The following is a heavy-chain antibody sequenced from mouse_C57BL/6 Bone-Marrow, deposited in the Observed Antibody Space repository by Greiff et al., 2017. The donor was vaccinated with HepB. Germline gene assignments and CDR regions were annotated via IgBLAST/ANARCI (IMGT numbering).Heavy chain of an antibody. J-gene: IGHJ4*01. CDR2: IYPGDGDT. D-gene: IGHD1-1*01. CDR3: ARFRANYYGSYYAMDY. CDR1: GYAFSSSW. V-gene: IGHV1-82*01. Sequence: QVQLQQSGPELVKPGASVKISCKASGYAFSSSWMNWVKQRPGKGLEWIGRIYPGDGDTNYNGKFKGKATLTADKSSSTAYMQLSSLTSEDSAVYFCARFRANYYGSYYAMDYWGQGTSVTVSS.